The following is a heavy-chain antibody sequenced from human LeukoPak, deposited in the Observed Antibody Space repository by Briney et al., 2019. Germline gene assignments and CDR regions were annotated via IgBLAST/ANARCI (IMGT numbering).Heavy chain of an antibody. CDR1: GYTFTSYG. CDR2: ISAYNGNT. Sequence: ASVKVSCKASGYTFTSYGISWVRQAPGQGLEWMGWISAYNGNTNYAQKLQGRVTMTTDTSTSTAYMELRSLRSDDTAVYYCERVIYGSNHYYYYYMDVWGKGTTVTVS. D-gene: IGHD2-15*01. CDR3: ERVIYGSNHYYYYYMDV. V-gene: IGHV1-18*01. J-gene: IGHJ6*03.